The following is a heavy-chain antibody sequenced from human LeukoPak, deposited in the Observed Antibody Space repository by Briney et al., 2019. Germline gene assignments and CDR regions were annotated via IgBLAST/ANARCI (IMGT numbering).Heavy chain of an antibody. D-gene: IGHD2-21*01. CDR2: ISYDGSNK. CDR3: AKDRLLNCRGDCYIFDY. V-gene: IGHV3-30*04. Sequence: GGSLRLSCAASGFTFSSYAMHWVRQSPGKGLEWVAAISYDGSNKNYADSVKGRFTISRDNSKNTLYLQLNGLRTEDTALYYCAKDRLLNCRGDCYIFDYWGQGTLVTVSS. CDR1: GFTFSSYA. J-gene: IGHJ4*02.